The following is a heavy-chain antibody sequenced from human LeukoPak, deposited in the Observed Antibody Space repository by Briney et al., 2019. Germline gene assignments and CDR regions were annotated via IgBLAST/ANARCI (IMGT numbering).Heavy chain of an antibody. V-gene: IGHV3-30*18. CDR2: ISYDGNNK. D-gene: IGHD2-15*01. J-gene: IGHJ4*02. Sequence: GGSLRLSCAASGFTFSNYGIHWVRQAPGKGLEWVAVISYDGNNKYYADSVKGRFTISRDNSKNTLFLQMNSLRAEDTAVYYCAKGVDYCSGGSCPADYWGPGTLVTVSS. CDR3: AKGVDYCSGGSCPADY. CDR1: GFTFSNYG.